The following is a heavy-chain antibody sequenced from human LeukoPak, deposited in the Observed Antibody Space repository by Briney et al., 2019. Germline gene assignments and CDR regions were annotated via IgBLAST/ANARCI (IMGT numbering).Heavy chain of an antibody. V-gene: IGHV4-59*01. J-gene: IGHJ4*02. Sequence: SETLSLTCTVSGGSISSYYWSWIRQPPGKGLEWIGYINYSGTTNYNPSLKSRVTISVDTSKNQFSLKLSSVTAADTAVYYCARGSSGYDSDYFDYWGQGTLVTVSS. CDR2: INYSGTT. CDR3: ARGSSGYDSDYFDY. CDR1: GGSISSYY. D-gene: IGHD5-12*01.